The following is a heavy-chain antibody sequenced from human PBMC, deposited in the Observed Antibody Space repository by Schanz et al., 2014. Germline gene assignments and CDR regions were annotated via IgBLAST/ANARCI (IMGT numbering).Heavy chain of an antibody. CDR1: GYTFSDYG. D-gene: IGHD2-8*01. V-gene: IGHV1-18*01. CDR2: ISPYTGNT. Sequence: QVQLVQSGDEVKKPGASVKVSCKTSGYTFSDYGITWVRQAPGQGLEWVGWISPYTGNTHYFDKRECRVSITTATDTITAYMELRRLRSDDAAMYYCSTMWGYCTATACQILEVLDVWGQGTMVTVSS. CDR3: STMWGYCTATACQILEVLDV. J-gene: IGHJ3*01.